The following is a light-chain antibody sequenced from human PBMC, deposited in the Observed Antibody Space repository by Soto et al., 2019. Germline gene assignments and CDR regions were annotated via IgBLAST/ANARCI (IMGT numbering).Light chain of an antibody. CDR3: QQAYSFPIT. Sequence: DIQVSHSPSSVSSSVLDIVTVTCLASQDIAGYLSWYQHKPGRTPELLIHGASRLQSGVPARFSGSGSGTDFTLSINSLQPEDFATYYCQQAYSFPITFGQGTRLEIK. CDR2: GAS. CDR1: QDIAGY. V-gene: IGKV1D-12*01. J-gene: IGKJ5*01.